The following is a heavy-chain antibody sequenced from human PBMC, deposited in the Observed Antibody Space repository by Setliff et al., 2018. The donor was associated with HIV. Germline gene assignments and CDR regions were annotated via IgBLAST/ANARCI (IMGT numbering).Heavy chain of an antibody. CDR2: INPSGGST. CDR1: GYTFTSYY. Sequence: GASVKVSCKASGYTFTSYYMHWVRQAPGQGLEWMGIINPSGGSTSYAQKFQGRVTMTRDTSTSTVYMELSSLRSDDTAMYYCVRGVQSPPHYSYYYMDVWGEGTMVTVSS. D-gene: IGHD3-3*01. J-gene: IGHJ6*03. V-gene: IGHV1-46*01. CDR3: VRGVQSPPHYSYYYMDV.